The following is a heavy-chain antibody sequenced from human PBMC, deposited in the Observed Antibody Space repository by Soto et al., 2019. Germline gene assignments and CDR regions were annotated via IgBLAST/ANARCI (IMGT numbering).Heavy chain of an antibody. V-gene: IGHV4-39*01. D-gene: IGHD6-13*01. CDR2: IYYSGST. J-gene: IGHJ4*02. CDR3: PRRGSSSWYGY. Sequence: SETLSLTCTVSGGSTSSSSYYWGWIRQPPGKGLEWIGSIYYSGSTYYNPTLKSRVTISVDTSKNKISLKLSFVTPADTVVYYCPRRGSSSWYGYGGQGTLVTVSS. CDR1: GGSTSSSSYY.